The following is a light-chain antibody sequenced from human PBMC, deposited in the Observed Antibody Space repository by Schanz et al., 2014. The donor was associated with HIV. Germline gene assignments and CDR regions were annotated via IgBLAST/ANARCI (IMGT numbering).Light chain of an antibody. CDR1: QSISGW. Sequence: DIQMTQSPSTLSASVGDRISITCRASQSISGWLAWYQQKPGEAPNLLISEASTLDSGVPSRFSGSGSGTEFTLIISCLQPDDFATYYCQQYRDRVTFGQGTKVEV. V-gene: IGKV1-5*03. CDR3: QQYRDRVT. J-gene: IGKJ1*01. CDR2: EAS.